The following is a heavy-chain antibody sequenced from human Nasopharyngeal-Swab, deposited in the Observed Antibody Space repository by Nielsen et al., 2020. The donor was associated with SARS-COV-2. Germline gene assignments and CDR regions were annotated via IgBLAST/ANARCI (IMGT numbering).Heavy chain of an antibody. Sequence: SETLSLTCAVYGGAFSGFYWSWIRQSPGEGLEWIGEINPSGRTDDHPYLKSRVTMSVGTSKNQVFLNLRSVTAADTALYYCARGRRERAPRYYYYGMDVWGQGTTVTVS. J-gene: IGHJ6*02. CDR2: INPSGRT. D-gene: IGHD1-1*01. CDR3: ARGRRERAPRYYYYGMDV. V-gene: IGHV4-34*01. CDR1: GGAFSGFY.